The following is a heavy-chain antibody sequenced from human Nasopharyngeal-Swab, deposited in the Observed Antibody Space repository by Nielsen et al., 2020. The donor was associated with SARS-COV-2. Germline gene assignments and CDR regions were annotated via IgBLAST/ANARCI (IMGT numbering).Heavy chain of an antibody. J-gene: IGHJ4*02. V-gene: IGHV5-51*01. Sequence: VRQMRGKGLEWMGIIYPGDSDTRYSPSFQGQVTISADKSISTAYLQWSSLKASGTAMYYCARLGYGSGSYVDYWGQGTLVTVSS. CDR2: IYPGDSDT. D-gene: IGHD3-10*01. CDR3: ARLGYGSGSYVDY.